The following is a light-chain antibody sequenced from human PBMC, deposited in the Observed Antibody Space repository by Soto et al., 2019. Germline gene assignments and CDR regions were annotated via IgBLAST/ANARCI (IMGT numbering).Light chain of an antibody. CDR3: SSYTSTNTSV. Sequence: QSALTQPASVSGSPGQSITISCTGTSSDVGGYKYVSWYQQHPGKAPKLMIYEVRNRPSGISNRVSGYKSGNKASLTISGLQAGDEADYYCSSYTSTNTSVLGTGTQLTVL. V-gene: IGLV2-14*01. CDR2: EVR. J-gene: IGLJ1*01. CDR1: SSDVGGYKY.